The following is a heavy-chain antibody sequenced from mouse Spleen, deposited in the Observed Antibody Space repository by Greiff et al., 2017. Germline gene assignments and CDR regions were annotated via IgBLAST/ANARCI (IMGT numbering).Heavy chain of an antibody. CDR2: ISSGGGST. CDR3: ARALSGYGHPWYFDV. V-gene: IGHV5-12-1*01. J-gene: IGHJ1*01. D-gene: IGHD1-1*01. Sequence: EVQLVESGGGLVKLGGSLKLSCAASGFTFSSYYMSWVRQTPEKRLEWVATISSGGGSTYYPDSVKGRFTISRDNAKNTLYLQMSSLNSEDTAVYYCARALSGYGHPWYFDVWGAGTTVTVSS. CDR1: GFTFSSYY.